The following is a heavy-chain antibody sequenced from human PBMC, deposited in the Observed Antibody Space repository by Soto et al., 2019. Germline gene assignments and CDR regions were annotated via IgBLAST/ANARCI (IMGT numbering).Heavy chain of an antibody. D-gene: IGHD6-6*01. CDR3: ARGSSSYYDYGMDV. V-gene: IGHV4-31*03. Sequence: SETLSLTCSVSGGSISSGGYYWSWIRQHPGKGLEWIGYIYYSGSTYYNPSLKSRVTISVDTSKNQFSLRLTSVTAADTAVYFCARGSSSYYDYGMDVWGQGTTVTVSS. J-gene: IGHJ6*02. CDR2: IYYSGST. CDR1: GGSISSGGYY.